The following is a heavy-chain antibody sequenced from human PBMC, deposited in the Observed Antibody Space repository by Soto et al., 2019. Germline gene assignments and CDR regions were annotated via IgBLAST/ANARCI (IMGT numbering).Heavy chain of an antibody. CDR2: IGTSGSYI. V-gene: IGHV3-21*01. D-gene: IGHD1-20*01. Sequence: PGGSLRLSCAVSGFIFSRYSMNWVRQAPGKGLEWVSSIGTSGSYIYDTDSVKGRFTISRDNTKDSLYLQMNSLRAEDTAVYYCARDAFNWNYYYYGMDVWGQGTTVTVSS. J-gene: IGHJ6*02. CDR1: GFIFSRYS. CDR3: ARDAFNWNYYYYGMDV.